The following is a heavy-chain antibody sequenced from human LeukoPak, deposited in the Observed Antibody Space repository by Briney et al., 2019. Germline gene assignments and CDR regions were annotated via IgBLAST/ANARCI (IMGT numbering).Heavy chain of an antibody. Sequence: SETLSLTCAVSGGSLSGYYWSWIRQPPGKGLEWIGEINHSGSTNYNPSLKSRATISVDTSKNQFSLKLSSVTAADTAVYYCASRRGYFDYWGQGTLVTVSS. V-gene: IGHV4-34*01. CDR3: ASRRGYFDY. J-gene: IGHJ4*02. CDR1: GGSLSGYY. D-gene: IGHD2-15*01. CDR2: INHSGST.